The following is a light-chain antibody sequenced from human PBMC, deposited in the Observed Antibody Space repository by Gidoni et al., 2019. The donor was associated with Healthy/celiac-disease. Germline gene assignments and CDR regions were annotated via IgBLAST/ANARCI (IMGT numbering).Light chain of an antibody. CDR1: SSDVGGYNY. V-gene: IGLV2-14*01. J-gene: IGLJ2*01. CDR2: DVS. CDR3: SSYTSSSTLVV. Sequence: QSALTQPASVSGSPGQSLTISCTGTSSDVGGYNYVSWYQPHPGNAPKLMIYDVSNRPSGVSNRFSGSKSGNTASLTISGLQAEDEADYYCSSYTSSSTLVVFGGGTKLTVL.